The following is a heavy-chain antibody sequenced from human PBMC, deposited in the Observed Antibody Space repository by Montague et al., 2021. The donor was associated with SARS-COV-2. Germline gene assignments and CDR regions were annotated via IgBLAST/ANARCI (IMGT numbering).Heavy chain of an antibody. Sequence: SETRSLTCTVSGASVSSSDWGWIRQSPGKGLEWIGYFYSVGSTNYNPSLKSRVTISRDTSKNQFSLKVRSVTAADTAIYYCARDTVTADAFDIWGQGTMVTVSS. D-gene: IGHD2-21*02. V-gene: IGHV4-59*02. CDR2: FYSVGST. CDR3: ARDTVTADAFDI. J-gene: IGHJ3*02. CDR1: GASVSSSD.